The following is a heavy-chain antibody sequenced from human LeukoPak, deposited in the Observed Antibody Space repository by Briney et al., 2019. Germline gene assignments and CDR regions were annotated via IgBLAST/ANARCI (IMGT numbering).Heavy chain of an antibody. CDR1: GGSISSGSYY. Sequence: ETLSLTCTVSGGSISSGSYYWSWIRQPPRKGLEWIGYIFYSGSTNYNPSLKSRVTISVDTSKNQFSLTLSSVTAADTAVYYCARMGNPSTVTTDYWGQGTLVTVSS. V-gene: IGHV4-61*01. CDR2: IFYSGST. CDR3: ARMGNPSTVTTDY. D-gene: IGHD4-17*01. J-gene: IGHJ4*02.